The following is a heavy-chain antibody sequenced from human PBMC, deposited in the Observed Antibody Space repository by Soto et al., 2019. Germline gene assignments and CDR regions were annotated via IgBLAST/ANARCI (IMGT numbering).Heavy chain of an antibody. J-gene: IGHJ4*02. CDR2: ISTGGGST. CDR1: GFSFSSHV. CDR3: ARSREIIASAGSFDY. Sequence: EVQLLESGGGLVQPAGSLRLSCAASGFSFSSHVMSWVRQAPGKGLEWVSGISTGGGSTDYADSVKGRLTISRDNSKNTLHLQIKSLRAVDTAVYYCARSREIIASAGSFDYWGQGTLVTVSS. V-gene: IGHV3-23*01. D-gene: IGHD6-25*01.